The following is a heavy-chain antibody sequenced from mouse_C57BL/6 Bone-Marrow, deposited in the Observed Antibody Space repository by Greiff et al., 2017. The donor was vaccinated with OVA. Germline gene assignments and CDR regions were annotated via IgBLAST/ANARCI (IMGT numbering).Heavy chain of an antibody. CDR2: ISSGGSYT. V-gene: IGHV5-6*01. CDR3: ARWLLLAWFAY. J-gene: IGHJ3*01. D-gene: IGHD2-3*01. Sequence: EVKLVESGGDLVKPGGSLKLSCAASGFTFSSYGMSWVRQTPDKRLEWVATISSGGSYTYYPDSVKGRFTISRDNAKNTLYLQMSSLKSEDTAMDYCARWLLLAWFAYWGQGTLVTVSA. CDR1: GFTFSSYG.